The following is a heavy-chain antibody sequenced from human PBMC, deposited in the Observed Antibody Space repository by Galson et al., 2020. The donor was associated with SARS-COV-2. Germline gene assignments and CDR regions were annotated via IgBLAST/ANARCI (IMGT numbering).Heavy chain of an antibody. V-gene: IGHV1-69*06. CDR1: GGTFSSYV. CDR3: AKGGSQCSSASCPLYYYYYYGMDV. J-gene: IGHJ6*02. Sequence: GASLKISCKASGGTFSSYVLTWVRQAPGQGLEWMGGIVPIYGTANYAQQFQGRVTITADKSTSTAYMELSSLRSEDTAVYYCAKGGSQCSSASCPLYYYYYYGMDVWGQGTTVTVSS. D-gene: IGHD2-2*01. CDR2: IVPIYGTA.